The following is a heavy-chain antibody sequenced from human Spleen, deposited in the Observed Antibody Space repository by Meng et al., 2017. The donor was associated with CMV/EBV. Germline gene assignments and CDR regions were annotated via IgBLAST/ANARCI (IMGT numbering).Heavy chain of an antibody. V-gene: IGHV3-23*01. J-gene: IGHJ6*02. D-gene: IGHD3-16*01. CDR2: ITGTTGDT. Sequence: GESLKISCVASGFTFSSYGMTWVRQAPGKGLEWVSTITGTTGDTSYADSVKGQFTISRDNSKSTLSLQMNSLRAEDTAVYYCAPRITGYYSDAMDVWGQGTTVTVSS. CDR1: GFTFSSYG. CDR3: APRITGYYSDAMDV.